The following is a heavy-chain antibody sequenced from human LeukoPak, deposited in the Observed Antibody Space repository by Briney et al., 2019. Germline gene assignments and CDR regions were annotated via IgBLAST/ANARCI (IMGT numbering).Heavy chain of an antibody. V-gene: IGHV4-4*07. CDR1: GGSISSYY. J-gene: IGHJ4*02. CDR2: IYTSGST. D-gene: IGHD2-15*01. Sequence: SETLSLTCTVSGGSISSYYWSWIRQPAGKGLEWIGRIYTSGSTNYNPSLKSRVTMSVDTSKNQFSLKLSSVTAADTAVYYCARDLGIVVEYYFDYWGQGTLVTVSS. CDR3: ARDLGIVVEYYFDY.